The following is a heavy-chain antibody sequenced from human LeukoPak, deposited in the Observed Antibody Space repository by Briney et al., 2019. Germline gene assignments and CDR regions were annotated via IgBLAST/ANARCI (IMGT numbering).Heavy chain of an antibody. J-gene: IGHJ4*02. CDR2: ISSSGSTI. Sequence: PGGSLRLSCAASGFTFSSYEMNWVRQAPGKGLEWVSYISSSGSTIYYADSVKGRFTISRDNSKNTLYLQMNSLRAEDTAVYYCAKPGERDYYDSSGYWYFDYWGPGTLVTVSS. D-gene: IGHD3-22*01. CDR3: AKPGERDYYDSSGYWYFDY. CDR1: GFTFSSYE. V-gene: IGHV3-48*03.